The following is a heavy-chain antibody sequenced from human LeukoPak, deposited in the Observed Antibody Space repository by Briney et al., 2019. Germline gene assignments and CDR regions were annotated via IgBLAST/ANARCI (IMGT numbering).Heavy chain of an antibody. J-gene: IGHJ6*03. V-gene: IGHV1-69*05. Sequence: ASVKVSCKASGGTFSSYAISWVRQAPGQGLEWMGGIIPIFGTANYAQKFQGRVTITTDESTSTAYMELSSLRSEGTAVYYCASSLNCSSTSCYAFYYYYYMDVWGKGTTVTVSS. CDR3: ASSLNCSSTSCYAFYYYYYMDV. CDR1: GGTFSSYA. CDR2: IIPIFGTA. D-gene: IGHD2-2*01.